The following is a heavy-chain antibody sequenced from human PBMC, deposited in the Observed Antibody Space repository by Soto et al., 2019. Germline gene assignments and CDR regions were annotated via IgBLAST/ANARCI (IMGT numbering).Heavy chain of an antibody. J-gene: IGHJ6*02. CDR1: GGSISSGGYS. Sequence: QLQLQESGSGLVKPSQTLSLTCAVSGGSISSGGYSWSWIRQPPGKGLEWIGYIYHSGSTYYNPSRKSRVTISVDRSKNQFSLKLTSVTAADTAVYYCAGSAYYHNSGMDVWGQGTTVTVSS. D-gene: IGHD3-22*01. CDR2: IYHSGST. V-gene: IGHV4-30-2*01. CDR3: AGSAYYHNSGMDV.